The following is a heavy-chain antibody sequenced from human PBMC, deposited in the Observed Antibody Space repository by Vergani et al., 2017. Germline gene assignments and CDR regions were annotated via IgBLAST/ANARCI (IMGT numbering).Heavy chain of an antibody. J-gene: IGHJ4*02. D-gene: IGHD5-24*01. V-gene: IGHV3-21*01. CDR1: GFTFSSYS. CDR3: ASLVEMATIDYFDY. Sequence: EVQLLESGGGLVQPGGSLRLSCAASGFTFSSYSMNWVRQAPGKGLEWVSSISSSSSYIYYADSVKGRFTISRDNAKNSLYLQMNSLRAEDTAVYYCASLVEMATIDYFDYWGQGTLVTVSS. CDR2: ISSSSSYI.